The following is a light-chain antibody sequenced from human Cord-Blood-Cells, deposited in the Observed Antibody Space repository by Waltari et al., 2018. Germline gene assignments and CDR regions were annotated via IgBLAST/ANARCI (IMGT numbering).Light chain of an antibody. V-gene: IGKV1-39*01. CDR2: AAS. J-gene: IGKJ1*01. CDR3: QQSYSTPQA. CDR1: QSISSY. Sequence: DIQMTQSPSSLSASVGDRVTITCRASQSISSYLNWYQQKPGKAPKLLIYAASSLQSGVPSRFSGSGSGTDFTLTISSVQPEDSASYYCQQSYSTPQAFGQGNKVDIK.